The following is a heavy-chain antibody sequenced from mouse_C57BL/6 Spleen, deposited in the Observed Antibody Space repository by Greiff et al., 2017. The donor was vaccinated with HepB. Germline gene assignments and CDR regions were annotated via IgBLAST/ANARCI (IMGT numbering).Heavy chain of an antibody. V-gene: IGHV1-15*01. CDR2: IDPETGGT. CDR1: GYTFTDYE. CDR3: TRKYSGSSPYYAMDY. Sequence: QVQLKQSGAELVRPGASVTLSCKASGYTFTDYEMHWVKQTPVHGLEWIGAIDPETGGTAYNQKFKGKAILTADKSSSTASMELRSLTSEDSAVYYSTRKYSGSSPYYAMDYWGQGTSVTVSS. J-gene: IGHJ4*01. D-gene: IGHD1-1*01.